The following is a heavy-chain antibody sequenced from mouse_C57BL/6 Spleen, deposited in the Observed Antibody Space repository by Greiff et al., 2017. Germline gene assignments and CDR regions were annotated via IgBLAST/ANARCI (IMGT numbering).Heavy chain of an antibody. CDR1: GFTFSDYY. D-gene: IGHD2-1*01. Sequence: DVMLVESGGGLVQPGGSLKLSCAASGFTFSDYYMYWVRQTPEKRLEWVAYISNGGGSTYYPDTVKGRFTISRDNAKNTLYLQMSRLKSEDTAMYYCARGGNPYAMDYWGQGTSVTVSS. J-gene: IGHJ4*01. CDR2: ISNGGGST. V-gene: IGHV5-12*01. CDR3: ARGGNPYAMDY.